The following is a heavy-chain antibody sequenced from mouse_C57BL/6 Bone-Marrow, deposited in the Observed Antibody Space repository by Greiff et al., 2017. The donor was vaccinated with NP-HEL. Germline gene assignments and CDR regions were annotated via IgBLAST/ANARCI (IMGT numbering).Heavy chain of an antibody. Sequence: EVQLMESGPGLVKPSPSLSLTCSVTGYSITSGYYWYWIRQFPGNKLEWMGYISYDGSNNYNPSLKNRISITRDTSKNQFFLKLNSVTTEDTATYYCARGWQLRDYAMDYWGQGTSVTVSS. J-gene: IGHJ4*01. V-gene: IGHV3-6*01. D-gene: IGHD2-1*01. CDR3: ARGWQLRDYAMDY. CDR1: GYSITSGYY. CDR2: ISYDGSN.